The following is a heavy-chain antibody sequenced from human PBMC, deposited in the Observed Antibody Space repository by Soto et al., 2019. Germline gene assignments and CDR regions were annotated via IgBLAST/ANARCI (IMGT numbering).Heavy chain of an antibody. J-gene: IGHJ4*02. Sequence: SETLSLTCAVYGGSFSGYYWSWIRQPPGKGLEWIGEINHSGSTNYNPSLKSRVTISVDTSKNQFSLKLSSVTAADTAVYYCARTSIAARPTLLDYWGQGTLVTVSS. CDR3: ARTSIAARPTLLDY. CDR1: GGSFSGYY. D-gene: IGHD6-6*01. V-gene: IGHV4-34*01. CDR2: INHSGST.